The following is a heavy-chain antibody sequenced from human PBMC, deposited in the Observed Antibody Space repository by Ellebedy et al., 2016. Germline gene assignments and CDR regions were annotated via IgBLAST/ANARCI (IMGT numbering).Heavy chain of an antibody. J-gene: IGHJ2*01. CDR3: ARHRVTGYWYFDL. Sequence: SETLSLTCTVSGGSINSYFWSWIRQPPGKGLEWIGYIYSMGGNNYNPSLKSRVTISVDTSKNQFSLRLSSVTAADMAVYFCARHRVTGYWYFDLWGQGTLVTVSS. CDR1: GGSINSYF. V-gene: IGHV4-59*08. D-gene: IGHD2-21*02. CDR2: IYSMGGN.